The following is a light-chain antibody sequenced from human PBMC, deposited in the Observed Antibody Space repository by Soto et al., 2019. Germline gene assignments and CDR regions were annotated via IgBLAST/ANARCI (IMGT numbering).Light chain of an antibody. CDR2: GAS. V-gene: IGKV3-15*01. CDR3: QHYNNWPWS. J-gene: IGKJ1*01. Sequence: EIVMTQSPATLSVSPGERATLSCRASQSVSSNLAWYQKTPGQAPRLLIYGASTSATGITARFSGSGSGTEFTRTISSLQAEDFVVYYCQHYNNWPWSFGQGTKVVI. CDR1: QSVSSN.